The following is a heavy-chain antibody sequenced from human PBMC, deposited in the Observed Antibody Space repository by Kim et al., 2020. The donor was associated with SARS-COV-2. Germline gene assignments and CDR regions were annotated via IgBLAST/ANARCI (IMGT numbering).Heavy chain of an antibody. D-gene: IGHD6-19*01. CDR3: ASHIPGGWHALDY. J-gene: IGHJ4*02. V-gene: IGHV3-30*01. Sequence: ACSVKGRFTISRDNSKNTLYLQMNSLRAEDTAVYYCASHIPGGWHALDYWGQGTLVTVSS.